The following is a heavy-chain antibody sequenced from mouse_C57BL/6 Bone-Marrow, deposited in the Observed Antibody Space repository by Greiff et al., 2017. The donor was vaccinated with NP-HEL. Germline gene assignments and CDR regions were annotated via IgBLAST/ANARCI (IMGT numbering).Heavy chain of an antibody. J-gene: IGHJ2*01. V-gene: IGHV1-55*01. CDR1: GYTFTSYW. D-gene: IGHD2-4*01. CDR3: ARGDDYDDY. CDR2: IYPGSGST. Sequence: VQLQQPGAELVKPGASVKMSCKASGYTFTSYWITWVKQRPGQGLEWIGDIYPGSGSTNYNEKFKSTATLTVDTSSRTAYMQLSSLTSEDSSVDYSARGDDYDDYWGQGTTLTVSS.